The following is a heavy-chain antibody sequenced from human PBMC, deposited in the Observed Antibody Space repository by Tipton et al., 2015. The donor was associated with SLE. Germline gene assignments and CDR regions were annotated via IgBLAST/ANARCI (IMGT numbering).Heavy chain of an antibody. V-gene: IGHV3-21*04. Sequence: SLRLSCAASGFTFSSYSMNWVRQAPGKGLEWVSSISSSSSYIYYADSVKGRFTISRDNSKNTLYLQMNSLRAEDTAVYYCAKVSGGDPGDFDYWGQGTLVTVSS. J-gene: IGHJ4*02. CDR3: AKVSGGDPGDFDY. CDR2: ISSSSSYI. CDR1: GFTFSSYS. D-gene: IGHD2-21*02.